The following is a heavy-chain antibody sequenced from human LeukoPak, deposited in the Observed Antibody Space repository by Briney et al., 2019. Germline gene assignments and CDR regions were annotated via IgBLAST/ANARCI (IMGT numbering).Heavy chain of an antibody. Sequence: GGSLRLPCAASGFTFSSYGMHWVRQAPGKGLEWVAVISYDGSNKYYANSVKGRFTISRDNSKNTLYLQMNSLRAEDTAVYYCAKERDSNGWRSYYYYYGMDVWGQGTTVTVSS. V-gene: IGHV3-30*18. CDR1: GFTFSSYG. CDR2: ISYDGSNK. D-gene: IGHD6-19*01. J-gene: IGHJ6*02. CDR3: AKERDSNGWRSYYYYYGMDV.